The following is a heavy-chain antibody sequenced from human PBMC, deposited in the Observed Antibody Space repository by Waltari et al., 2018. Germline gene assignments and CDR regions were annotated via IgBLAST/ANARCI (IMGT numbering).Heavy chain of an antibody. CDR1: GGSISSYY. Sequence: QMQLQESGPGLVKPSETLSLTCTVSGGSISSYYWSWIRQPAGQGLEWIGRIYTSGSTNYNPSLKSRVTMSVDTSKNQFSLKLSSVTAADTAVYYCARENYCSSTSCYTPWFDPWGQGTLVTVSS. D-gene: IGHD2-2*02. CDR3: ARENYCSSTSCYTPWFDP. V-gene: IGHV4-4*07. CDR2: IYTSGST. J-gene: IGHJ5*02.